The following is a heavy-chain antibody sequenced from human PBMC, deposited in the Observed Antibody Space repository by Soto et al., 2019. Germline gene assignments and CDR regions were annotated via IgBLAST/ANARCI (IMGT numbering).Heavy chain of an antibody. CDR1: GFSFSSYS. CDR2: IGDNGATT. CDR3: AKKPLIVPGYDYFGP. J-gene: IGHJ5*02. Sequence: GGSLRPSCAASGFSFSSYSMNWVRQAPGKGLEWVSIIGDNGATTYYADSVKGRFTISRDNGKNTLYLQMYSLRVEDTAVYYCAKKPLIVPGYDYFGPWGRGTLVTVSS. V-gene: IGHV3-23*01. D-gene: IGHD3-22*01.